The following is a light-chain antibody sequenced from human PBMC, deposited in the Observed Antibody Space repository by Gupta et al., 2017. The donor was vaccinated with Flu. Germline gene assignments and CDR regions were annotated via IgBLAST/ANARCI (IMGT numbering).Light chain of an antibody. CDR2: EVS. CDR3: GSYADGRYV. V-gene: IGLV2-8*01. CDR1: SGDIGGYNY. J-gene: IGLJ1*01. Sequence: QSVTISCTGTSGDIGGYNYVSWYQHHPGKAPKLIIYEVSRRPSGVPDRFSASESDSTASLTASGLQAEDEADYYCGSYADGRYVCGSGTKVTGL.